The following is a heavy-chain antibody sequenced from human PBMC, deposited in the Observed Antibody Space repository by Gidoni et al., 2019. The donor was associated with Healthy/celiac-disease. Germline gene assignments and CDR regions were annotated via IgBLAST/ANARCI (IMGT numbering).Heavy chain of an antibody. D-gene: IGHD2-21*02. CDR1: GGSISSSSYY. V-gene: IGHV4-39*01. CDR3: ARHGATQLAYCGGDCYSILDY. J-gene: IGHJ4*02. CDR2: IYYSGST. Sequence: QLQLQESGPGLVKPSETLSPTCTVSGGSISSSSYYWGWIRQPPGKGLEWIGSIYYSGSTYYNPSLKSRVTISVDTSKNQFSLKLSSVTAADTAVYYCARHGATQLAYCGGDCYSILDYWGQGTLVTVSS.